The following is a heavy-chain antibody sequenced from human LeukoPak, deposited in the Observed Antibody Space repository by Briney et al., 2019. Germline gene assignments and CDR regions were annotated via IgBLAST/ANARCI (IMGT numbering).Heavy chain of an antibody. CDR3: ARRSYYRTDPFDF. CDR2: IHHSGTT. Sequence: PSETLSLTSTVSRASISSGSYYWNWIRHHPGRGLEWIGYIHHSGTTYYNPSLKSRVTISVDTSENQISLNLTSVTAADTAVYYCARRSYYRTDPFDFGGQGTLVTVST. CDR1: RASISSGSYY. V-gene: IGHV4-31*03. D-gene: IGHD4-11*01. J-gene: IGHJ4*02.